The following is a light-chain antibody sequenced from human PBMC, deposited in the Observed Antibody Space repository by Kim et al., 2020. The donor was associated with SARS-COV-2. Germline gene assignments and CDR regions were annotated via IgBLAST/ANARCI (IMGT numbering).Light chain of an antibody. CDR2: DCS. V-gene: IGLV2-14*03. Sequence: GQSLTISCTGTSSEVGGYQYVSWYQQHPDKAPKLMIYDCSNRPSGVSDLFSGAKSGNTASLTISGLHAEDEADYYCCSYTSSATYVFGTGTKVTVL. J-gene: IGLJ1*01. CDR1: SSEVGGYQY. CDR3: CSYTSSATYV.